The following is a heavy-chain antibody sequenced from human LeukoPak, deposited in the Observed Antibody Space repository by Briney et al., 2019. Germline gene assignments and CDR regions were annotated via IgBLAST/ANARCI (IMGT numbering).Heavy chain of an antibody. CDR3: AKERGGQDWDFDL. J-gene: IGHJ2*01. D-gene: IGHD3-10*01. CDR1: GLNFNDND. CDR2: IWEDGSNK. Sequence: GGSLRLSCAASGLNFNDNDMDWVRQAPGKGLEWVAVIWEDGSNKYYAESVKGRFAISRDISKNMLYLQMNSLRVEDTAVYYCAKERGGQDWDFDLWGRGTLVTVSS. V-gene: IGHV3-33*06.